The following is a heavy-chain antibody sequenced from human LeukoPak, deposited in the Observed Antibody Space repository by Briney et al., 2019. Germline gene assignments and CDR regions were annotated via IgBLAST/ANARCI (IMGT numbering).Heavy chain of an antibody. Sequence: SETLSLTCTVSGGSISSSSYYWSWIRQPPGKGLEWIGYIYYSGSTNYNPSLKSRVTISVDTSKNQFSLKLSSVTAADTAVYYCARDSLTAIDYWGQGTLVTVSS. CDR1: GGSISSSSYY. J-gene: IGHJ4*02. D-gene: IGHD2-21*02. V-gene: IGHV4-61*01. CDR3: ARDSLTAIDY. CDR2: IYYSGST.